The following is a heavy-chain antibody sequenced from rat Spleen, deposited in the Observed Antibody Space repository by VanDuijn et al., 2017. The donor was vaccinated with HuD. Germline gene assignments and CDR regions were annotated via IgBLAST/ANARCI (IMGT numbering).Heavy chain of an antibody. J-gene: IGHJ2*01. CDR2: ISCDGDNT. D-gene: IGHD1-1*01. V-gene: IGHV5-20*01. Sequence: EVQLAESGGGLVQPGRSLKLSCAASGFTFSDYYMAWVRQAPTKGLEWVASISCDGDNTYYRDSVKGRFTISRDNAKSGLYLQMDSLRSEDMATYYCTTDHSGEHYWGQGVMVTVSS. CDR3: TTDHSGEHY. CDR1: GFTFSDYY.